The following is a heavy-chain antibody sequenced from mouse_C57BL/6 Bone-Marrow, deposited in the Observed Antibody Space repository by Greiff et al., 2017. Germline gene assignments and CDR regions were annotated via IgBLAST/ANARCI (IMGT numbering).Heavy chain of an antibody. CDR1: GYTFTSYD. Sequence: QVHVKQSGPELVKPGASVKLSCKASGYTFTSYDINWVKQRPGQGLEWIGWIYPRDGSTKYNEKFKGKATLTVDTSSSTAYMELHSLTSEDSAVYFCARSGYGSSNYWYFDVWGTGTTVTVSS. V-gene: IGHV1-85*01. D-gene: IGHD1-1*01. CDR3: ARSGYGSSNYWYFDV. CDR2: IYPRDGST. J-gene: IGHJ1*03.